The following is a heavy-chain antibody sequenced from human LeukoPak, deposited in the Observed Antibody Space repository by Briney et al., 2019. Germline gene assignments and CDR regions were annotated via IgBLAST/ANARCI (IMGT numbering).Heavy chain of an antibody. D-gene: IGHD1-26*01. CDR2: ISYDGSNK. Sequence: GGSLRLSCAASGFTFSSYGMHWVRQAPGKGLEWVAVISYDGSNKYYADSVKGRFTISRDNSKNTLYLQMNSLRAEDTAVYYCAKGVAWVEWELFRCDYWGQGTLVTVSS. V-gene: IGHV3-30*18. CDR1: GFTFSSYG. CDR3: AKGVAWVEWELFRCDY. J-gene: IGHJ4*02.